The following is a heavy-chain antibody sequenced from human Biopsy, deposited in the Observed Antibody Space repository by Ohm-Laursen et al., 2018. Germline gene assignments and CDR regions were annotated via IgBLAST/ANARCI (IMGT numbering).Heavy chain of an antibody. V-gene: IGHV4-59*08. D-gene: IGHD3-16*01. CDR1: GGSISSSY. CDR2: ISYSGST. Sequence: SQTLSLTCSVSGGSISSSYWSWIRQPPGKGLEWIGYISYSGSTSYNPSLKSRFTISADTSKNQLSLTMISMTAADTAVYFCAKQWSYYESFTQHYRGDFDYWGQGTLVIVSS. J-gene: IGHJ4*02. CDR3: AKQWSYYESFTQHYRGDFDY.